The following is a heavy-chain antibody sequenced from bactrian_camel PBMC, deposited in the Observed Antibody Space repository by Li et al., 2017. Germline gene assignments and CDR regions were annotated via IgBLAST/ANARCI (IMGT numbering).Heavy chain of an antibody. V-gene: IGHV3S40*01. CDR2: IYTGSGNT. D-gene: IGHD2*01. J-gene: IGHJ6*01. CDR1: GYTYSGYC. CDR3: AARGPYCYTKLSVRDFTY. Sequence: VQLVESGGGLVQPGGSLILSCAASGYTYSGYCMGWFRQAPGKQREGVARIYTGSGNTYYAVSVKGRFTISQDNAKNTVYLQMNSLKPEDTAMYYCAARGPYCYTKLSVRDFTYWGQGTQVTVS.